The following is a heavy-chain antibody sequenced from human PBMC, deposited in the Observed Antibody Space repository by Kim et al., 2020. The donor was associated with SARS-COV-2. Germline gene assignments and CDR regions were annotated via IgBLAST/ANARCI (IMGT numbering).Heavy chain of an antibody. V-gene: IGHV1-2*02. Sequence: ASVKVSCKASGYTFISYYIHWVREAPGQGLEWMGWINPNSGGTYYAQKFQGRVTMTRDTSISTAYMELSSLRSDDTALYFCARAFCSGATCPSGTVSNGWFVPWGRGTLVTVSS. CDR3: ARAFCSGATCPSGTVSNGWFVP. D-gene: IGHD3-3*01. J-gene: IGHJ5*02. CDR2: INPNSGGT. CDR1: GYTFISYY.